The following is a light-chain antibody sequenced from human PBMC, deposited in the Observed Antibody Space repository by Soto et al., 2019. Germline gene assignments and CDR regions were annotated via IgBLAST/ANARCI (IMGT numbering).Light chain of an antibody. CDR2: DAS. Sequence: EIVLTQSPGTLSLSPGERATLSCRASQSVDSSYLAWYQQKPGQAPRLLVHDASSRAAGIPDRFSGSGSGTDFTLTISRLEPEDSAVYYCQQYGSSPRTFGHGTKVEIQ. CDR3: QQYGSSPRT. V-gene: IGKV3-20*01. CDR1: QSVDSSY. J-gene: IGKJ1*01.